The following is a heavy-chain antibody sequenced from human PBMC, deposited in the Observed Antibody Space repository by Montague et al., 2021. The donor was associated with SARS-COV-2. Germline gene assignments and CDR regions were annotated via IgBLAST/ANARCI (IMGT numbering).Heavy chain of an antibody. CDR2: INHSGST. V-gene: IGHV4-34*01. CDR3: ARGRTVTTFYYYYYGMDV. D-gene: IGHD4-17*01. CDR1: GGSFSGYY. Sequence: SETLSLTCAVYGGSFSGYYWSWIRQPPGKGLEWIGEINHSGSTNXNPSLKSRVTISVGTSKNQFSLKLSSVTAADTAVYYCARGRTVTTFYYYYYGMDVWGQGTTVTVSS. J-gene: IGHJ6*02.